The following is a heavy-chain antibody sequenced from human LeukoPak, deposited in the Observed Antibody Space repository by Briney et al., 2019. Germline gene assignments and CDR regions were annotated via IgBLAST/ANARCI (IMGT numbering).Heavy chain of an antibody. CDR1: GYSISSGYY. D-gene: IGHD3-16*02. Sequence: SETLSLTCTVSGYSISSGYYWGWIRQPAGKGLEWIGRIYTSGSTNYNPSLKSRVTISVDTSKNQFSLKLSSVTAADTAVYYCARAGAYDYVWGSYRLADAFDIWGQGTMVTVSS. J-gene: IGHJ3*02. V-gene: IGHV4-61*02. CDR3: ARAGAYDYVWGSYRLADAFDI. CDR2: IYTSGST.